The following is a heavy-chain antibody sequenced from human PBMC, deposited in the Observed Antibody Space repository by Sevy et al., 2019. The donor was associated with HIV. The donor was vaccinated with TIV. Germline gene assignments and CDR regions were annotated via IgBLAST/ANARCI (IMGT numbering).Heavy chain of an antibody. J-gene: IGHJ4*02. CDR3: ARDVLDSSSWYNDY. Sequence: ASVKVSCKASGYTFTSYAMHWVRQAPGQRLEWMGWINAGNGNKKYSQKFQGRVTITRDTSASTAYMELSSLRSEDTAVYYCARDVLDSSSWYNDYWGQGTLVTVSS. D-gene: IGHD6-13*01. V-gene: IGHV1-3*01. CDR1: GYTFTSYA. CDR2: INAGNGNK.